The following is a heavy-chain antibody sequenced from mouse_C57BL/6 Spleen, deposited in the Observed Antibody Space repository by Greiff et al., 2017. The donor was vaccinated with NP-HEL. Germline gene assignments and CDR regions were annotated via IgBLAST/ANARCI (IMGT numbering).Heavy chain of an antibody. V-gene: IGHV1-69*01. J-gene: IGHJ4*01. CDR3: ARSYYGSSDAMDY. D-gene: IGHD1-1*01. CDR1: GYTFTSYW. Sequence: QVQLQQPGAELVMPGASVKLSCKASGYTFTSYWMHWVKQRPGQGLEWIGEIDPSDSYTNYNQKFKGKSTLTVDKSSSTAYMQLSSLTSEDSAVYYCARSYYGSSDAMDYWGQGTSFTVSS. CDR2: IDPSDSYT.